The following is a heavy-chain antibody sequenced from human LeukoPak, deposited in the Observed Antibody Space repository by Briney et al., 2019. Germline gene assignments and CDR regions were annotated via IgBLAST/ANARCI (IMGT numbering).Heavy chain of an antibody. V-gene: IGHV4-39*07. J-gene: IGHJ4*02. Sequence: SETLSLTCTVSGGSISSSSYYWGWIRQPPGKGLEWIGSIYYSGSTYYNPSLKSRVTISVDTSKNQFSLKLSSVTAADTAVYYCARAPYYDSSGFNYWGQGTLVTVSS. CDR1: GGSISSSSYY. CDR2: IYYSGST. D-gene: IGHD3-22*01. CDR3: ARAPYYDSSGFNY.